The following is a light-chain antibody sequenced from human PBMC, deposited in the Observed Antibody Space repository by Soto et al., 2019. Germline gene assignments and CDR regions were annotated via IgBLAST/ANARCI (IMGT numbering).Light chain of an antibody. J-gene: IGLJ2*01. CDR3: AAWDDSLSVV. Sequence: QSVLTQPPSASGTPGQRVTISCSGSSSIYWYQQLPGTAPKLLIYRNNQRPSGVPDRFSGSKSGTSASLAISGLRSEDEADYYCAAWDDSLSVVFGGGTKLTVL. V-gene: IGLV1-47*01. CDR2: RNN. CDR1: SS.